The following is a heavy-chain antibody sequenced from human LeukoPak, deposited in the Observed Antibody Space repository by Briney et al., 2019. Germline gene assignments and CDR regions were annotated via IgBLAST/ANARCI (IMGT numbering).Heavy chain of an antibody. CDR1: GYSISSDCY. CDR3: ARAPRDSSGNYMRSFDY. Sequence: PSETLSLTCTVSGYSISSDCYWGWIRQPPGQGLEWIGGIYHSGYTYYYPSLKSRVTISVDTSKNQFSLKLSSVTAADTAVYYCARAPRDSSGNYMRSFDYWGQGTLVTVSS. J-gene: IGHJ4*02. D-gene: IGHD3-22*01. CDR2: IYHSGYT. V-gene: IGHV4-38-2*02.